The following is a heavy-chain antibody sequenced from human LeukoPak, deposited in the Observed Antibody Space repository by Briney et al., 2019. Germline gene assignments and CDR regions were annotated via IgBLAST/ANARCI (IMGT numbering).Heavy chain of an antibody. CDR1: GGSISSTSYS. J-gene: IGHJ6*02. V-gene: IGHV4-39*07. D-gene: IGHD3-22*01. CDR3: ALRVIGYYYDSSGYYSPGGMDV. Sequence: SETLSLTCNVSGGSISSTSYSWGWIRQPPGKGLEWIGSIYYGGSTYYNPSLKSRVTISVDTSKNQFSLKLSSVTAADTAVYYCALRVIGYYYDSSGYYSPGGMDVWGQGTTVTVSS. CDR2: IYYGGST.